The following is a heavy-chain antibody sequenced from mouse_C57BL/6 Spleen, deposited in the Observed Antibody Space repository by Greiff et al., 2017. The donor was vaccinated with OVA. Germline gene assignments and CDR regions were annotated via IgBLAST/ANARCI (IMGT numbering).Heavy chain of an antibody. V-gene: IGHV1-53*01. CDR1: GYTFTSYW. Sequence: VQLQQPGTELVKPGASVKLSCKASGYTFTSYWMHWVKQRPGQGLEWIGNINPSNGGTNYNEKFKSTATLTVDKTASTANMQLSSLTSEDSAVYYCARRGYDEAWFAYWGQGTLVTVSA. J-gene: IGHJ3*01. D-gene: IGHD2-2*01. CDR3: ARRGYDEAWFAY. CDR2: INPSNGGT.